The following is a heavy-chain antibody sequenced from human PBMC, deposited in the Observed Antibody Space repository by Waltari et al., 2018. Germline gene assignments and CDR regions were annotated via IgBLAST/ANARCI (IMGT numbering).Heavy chain of an antibody. CDR3: ARPAYYYDSSGYNDWYFDL. J-gene: IGHJ2*01. Sequence: EVQLVQSGAEVKKPGESLKISCKGSGYSFTSYWIGWVRQMPGKGLEWMGIIYPGDSDTRSSPSFQGQVTISADKSISTAYLQWSSLKASDTAMYYCARPAYYYDSSGYNDWYFDLWGRGTLVTVSS. D-gene: IGHD3-22*01. CDR2: IYPGDSDT. CDR1: GYSFTSYW. V-gene: IGHV5-51*03.